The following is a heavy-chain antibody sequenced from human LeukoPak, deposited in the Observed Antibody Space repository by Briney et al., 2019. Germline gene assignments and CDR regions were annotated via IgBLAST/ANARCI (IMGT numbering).Heavy chain of an antibody. D-gene: IGHD6-19*01. CDR2: INPNSGGT. V-gene: IGHV1-2*02. J-gene: IGHJ4*02. CDR3: ASTRTYSSGWQIDY. Sequence: ASVKVSCKASGYTFTSYDINWVRQAPGQGLEWMGWINPNSGGTNYAQKFQGRVTMTRDTSTSTAYMELSRLRSDDTAVYYCASTRTYSSGWQIDYWGQGTLVTVSS. CDR1: GYTFTSYD.